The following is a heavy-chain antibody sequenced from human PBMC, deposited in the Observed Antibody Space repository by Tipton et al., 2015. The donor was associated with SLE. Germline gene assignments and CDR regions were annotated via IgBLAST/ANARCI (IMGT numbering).Heavy chain of an antibody. CDR1: GGSISSNY. J-gene: IGHJ4*02. V-gene: IGHV4-59*01. CDR3: ARVGYSSSWYADY. Sequence: TLSLTCSVSGGSISSNYWIWIRQPPGKGLEWIGYISDGGGTNYNPSLKSRVTISVDTSKNQFSLKLSSVTAADTAVYYCARVGYSSSWYADYWGQGTLVTVSS. CDR2: ISDGGGT. D-gene: IGHD6-13*01.